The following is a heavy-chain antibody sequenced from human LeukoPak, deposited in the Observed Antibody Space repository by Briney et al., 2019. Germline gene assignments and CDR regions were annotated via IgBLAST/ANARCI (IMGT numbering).Heavy chain of an antibody. CDR1: GFTFSSYA. CDR3: ARGDCSSTSCYKFDY. J-gene: IGHJ4*02. Sequence: GGSLRLSCAASGFTFSSYAMHWVRQAPGKGLEWVAVISYDGSNKYYADSVKGRFTISRDSSKNTLYLQMNSLRAEDTAVYYCARGDCSSTSCYKFDYWGQGTLSPSPQ. V-gene: IGHV3-30-3*01. CDR2: ISYDGSNK. D-gene: IGHD2-2*02.